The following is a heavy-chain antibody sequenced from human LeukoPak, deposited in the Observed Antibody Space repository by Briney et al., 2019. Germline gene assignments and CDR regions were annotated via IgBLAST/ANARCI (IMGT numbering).Heavy chain of an antibody. CDR2: VYTSGST. J-gene: IGHJ5*02. V-gene: IGHV4-4*07. CDR3: ARGRYYDSSSYWFDP. D-gene: IGHD3-22*01. CDR1: GGSISSYY. Sequence: SETLSLTCTVSGGSISSYYWSWIRQPAGKGLEWIGRVYTSGSTNYNPSLKSRVTMSVDTSRNQFSLKLSSVTAADTAVYYCARGRYYDSSSYWFDPWGQGTLVTVSS.